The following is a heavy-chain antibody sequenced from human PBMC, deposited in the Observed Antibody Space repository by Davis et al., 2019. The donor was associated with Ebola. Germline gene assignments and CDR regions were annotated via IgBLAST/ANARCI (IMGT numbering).Heavy chain of an antibody. Sequence: AASVKVSCKASGYTFTGYYIHWVRQAPGQGLEWMGWINPNSGDTKYSQKFQGWVTMTRDTPISIAYMELNRLTSDDTAVYYCARDRVCSSATCYAYFDFWGQGTLVTVSS. J-gene: IGHJ4*02. CDR3: ARDRVCSSATCYAYFDF. CDR2: INPNSGDT. V-gene: IGHV1-2*04. D-gene: IGHD2-15*01. CDR1: GYTFTGYY.